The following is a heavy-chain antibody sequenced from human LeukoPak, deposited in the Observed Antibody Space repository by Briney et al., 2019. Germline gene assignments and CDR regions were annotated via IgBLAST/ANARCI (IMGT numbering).Heavy chain of an antibody. Sequence: GGSLRLSCAASGFTFSSYAMHWVRQAPGKGLEYVSAISSNGGSTYYANSVKGRFTISRDNSKNTLYLQMGSLRSDDTAVYYCARGRWDDFWSGYYSGYFDYWGQGTLVTVSS. V-gene: IGHV3-64*01. CDR3: ARGRWDDFWSGYYSGYFDY. CDR1: GFTFSSYA. D-gene: IGHD3-3*01. CDR2: ISSNGGST. J-gene: IGHJ4*02.